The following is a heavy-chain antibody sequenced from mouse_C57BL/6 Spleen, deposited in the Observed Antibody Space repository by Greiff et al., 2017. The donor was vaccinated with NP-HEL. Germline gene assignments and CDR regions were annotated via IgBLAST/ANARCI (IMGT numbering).Heavy chain of an antibody. CDR3: ARITTAWYFDV. J-gene: IGHJ1*03. D-gene: IGHD1-2*01. Sequence: VQLQQPGAELVMPGASVKLSCKASGYTFTSYWMHWVKQRPGQGLEWIGEIDPSDSYTNYNQKFKGKSTLTVDKSSSTAYMQLSSLTSEDSAVYYCARITTAWYFDVWGTGTTVTVSS. V-gene: IGHV1-69*01. CDR2: IDPSDSYT. CDR1: GYTFTSYW.